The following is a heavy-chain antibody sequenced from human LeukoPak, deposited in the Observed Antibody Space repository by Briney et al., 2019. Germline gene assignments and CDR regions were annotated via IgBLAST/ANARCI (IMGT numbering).Heavy chain of an antibody. CDR2: ISGSGGST. CDR3: AKDHPPIYCSGGSCYSDDY. V-gene: IGHV3-23*01. J-gene: IGHJ4*02. D-gene: IGHD2-15*01. Sequence: PGGSLRLSCAASGFTFSSYAMSWVRQAPGKGLEWVSAISGSGGSTYYADSVKGQFTISRDNSKNTLYLQMNSLRAEDTAVYYCAKDHPPIYCSGGSCYSDDYWGQGTLVTVSS. CDR1: GFTFSSYA.